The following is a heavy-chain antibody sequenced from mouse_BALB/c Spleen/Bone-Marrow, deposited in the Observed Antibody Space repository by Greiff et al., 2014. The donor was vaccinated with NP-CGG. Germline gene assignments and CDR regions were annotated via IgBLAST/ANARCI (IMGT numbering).Heavy chain of an antibody. CDR2: ISSGGGST. Sequence: EVQLVESGGGLVKPGGSLKLSCAASGFAFSSYDMSWVRQTPEKRLEWVAYISSGGGSTYYPDTVKGRFTISRDNAKNTLYLQMSSLKSEDTAMYYCAREVLLDYFDYWGQGTTLTVSS. D-gene: IGHD1-1*01. J-gene: IGHJ2*01. CDR1: GFAFSSYD. V-gene: IGHV5-12-1*01. CDR3: AREVLLDYFDY.